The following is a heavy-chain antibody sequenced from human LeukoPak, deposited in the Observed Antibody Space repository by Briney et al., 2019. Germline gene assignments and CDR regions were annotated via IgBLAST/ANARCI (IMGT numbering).Heavy chain of an antibody. CDR2: IYYSGST. D-gene: IGHD3-16*01. Sequence: SETLSLTCTVSGGSLSSSSYYWGWIRQPPGTGLEWIGCIYYSGSTYYNPSLKSLVTISVDTSKNQFSLKLNSVTAADTDVYYCARHYGPLFDYWGQGTLVTVSS. CDR3: ARHYGPLFDY. CDR1: GGSLSSSSYY. V-gene: IGHV4-39*01. J-gene: IGHJ4*02.